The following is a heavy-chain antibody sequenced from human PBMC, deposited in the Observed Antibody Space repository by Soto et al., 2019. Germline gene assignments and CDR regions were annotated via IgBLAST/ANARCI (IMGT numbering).Heavy chain of an antibody. D-gene: IGHD4-17*01. CDR3: ARHDYRYNWFDP. V-gene: IGHV1-69*13. CDR2: IIPIFGTA. J-gene: IGHJ5*02. CDR1: GGTFSSYA. Sequence: SVKVSCKASGGTFSSYAISWVRQAPGQGLEWMGGIIPIFGTANYAQKFQGRVTITADESTSTAYMELSSLRSEDTAVYYCARHDYRYNWFDPWGQRTLVTVSS.